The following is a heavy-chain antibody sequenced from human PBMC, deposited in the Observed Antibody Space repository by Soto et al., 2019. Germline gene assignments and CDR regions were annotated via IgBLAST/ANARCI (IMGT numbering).Heavy chain of an antibody. D-gene: IGHD2-2*01. V-gene: IGHV4-59*12. Sequence: SETRSLTCTVSGGSISSYYWSWIRQPPGKGLEWIGYIYYSGITNYNPSLKSRVTISVDTSKNQFSLKLSSVTAADTAVYYCAREVVPAAMGGRLNWFDPWGQGTLVTVS. CDR2: IYYSGIT. CDR3: AREVVPAAMGGRLNWFDP. CDR1: GGSISSYY. J-gene: IGHJ5*02.